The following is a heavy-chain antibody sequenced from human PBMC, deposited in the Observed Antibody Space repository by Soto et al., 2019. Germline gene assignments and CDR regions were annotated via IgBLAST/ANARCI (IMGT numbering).Heavy chain of an antibody. V-gene: IGHV5-51*01. J-gene: IGHJ4*02. CDR1: GYNFAGYW. Sequence: GESLKISCKGSGYNFAGYWIAWVRQMPGKGLELIGIIYPSDSDTRYRPSFQGQVTVSADKSISSAYLQWSSLRASDTAMYYCARGGVSTRTFDYWGQGTPVTVSS. D-gene: IGHD3-3*01. CDR2: IYPSDSDT. CDR3: ARGGVSTRTFDY.